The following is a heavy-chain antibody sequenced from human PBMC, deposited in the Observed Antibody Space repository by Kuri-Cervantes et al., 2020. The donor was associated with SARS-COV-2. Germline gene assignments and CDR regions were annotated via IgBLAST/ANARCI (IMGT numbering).Heavy chain of an antibody. CDR3: ARDCSTADCKTFGYY. V-gene: IGHV4-59*01. J-gene: IGHJ4*02. CDR2: IYYTGST. D-gene: IGHD2-2*01. Sequence: SETLSLTCTVSGGSISDYYWSWIRQPPGKGLEWFGGIYYTGSTSYNPSLKSRVAISVNTSKNQFSLKLTSVAAADTAVYYCARDCSTADCKTFGYYWGRGTLVTVSS. CDR1: GGSISDYY.